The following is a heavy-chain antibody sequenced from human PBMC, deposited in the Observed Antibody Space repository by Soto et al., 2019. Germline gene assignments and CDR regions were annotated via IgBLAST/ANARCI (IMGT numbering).Heavy chain of an antibody. CDR2: IHYSGNT. CDR1: GGSISSSSYY. CDR3: ARHGGRSSWSDY. V-gene: IGHV4-39*01. J-gene: IGHJ4*02. Sequence: PSETLSLTCTVSGGSISSSSYYWGWIRQPPGKGLEWIGSIHYSGNTDYNPSLKSRVTISVDTSKNQFSLKLSSVTAADTAVYYCARHGGRSSWSDYWGQGTLATVSS. D-gene: IGHD6-13*01.